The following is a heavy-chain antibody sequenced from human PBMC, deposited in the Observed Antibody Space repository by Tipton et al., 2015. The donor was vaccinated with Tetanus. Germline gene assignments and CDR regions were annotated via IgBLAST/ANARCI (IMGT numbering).Heavy chain of an antibody. Sequence: SLRLSCRASGFDFMGYGMHWVRRAPGKGLEWVAAIWFDGSRAEYADSVKGRFTISRDNSNGMVYLEMGSLRDEDTAVFYCARDTYYQSHRYNYFDYWGQGVRVAVSS. CDR3: ARDTYYQSHRYNYFDY. D-gene: IGHD5-24*01. CDR2: IWFDGSRA. V-gene: IGHV3-33*01. CDR1: GFDFMGYG. J-gene: IGHJ4*02.